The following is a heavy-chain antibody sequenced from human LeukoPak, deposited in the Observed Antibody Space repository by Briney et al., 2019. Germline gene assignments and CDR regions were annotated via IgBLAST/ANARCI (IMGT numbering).Heavy chain of an antibody. V-gene: IGHV3-23*01. D-gene: IGHD3-22*01. CDR1: GFTFSRDA. CDR2: ISSIGVST. J-gene: IGHJ4*02. Sequence: VGPLRLSCAASGFTFSRDAMSWVRQAPGKGRGCGSAISSIGVSTYYADSVRGRFTISRDNSKNTLYLQMTSLRAEDTAVYYCAKGVYYYDSRAYYYPYYFDYWGQGTLVTVSS. CDR3: AKGVYYYDSRAYYYPYYFDY.